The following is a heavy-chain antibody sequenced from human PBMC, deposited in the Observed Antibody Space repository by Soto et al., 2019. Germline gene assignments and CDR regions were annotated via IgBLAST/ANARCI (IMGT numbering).Heavy chain of an antibody. V-gene: IGHV4-31*03. CDR2: IFNSGSA. CDR1: GVFTFSGSYY. Sequence: TLSLTCSVSGVFTFSGSYYWIWIRQRPGKGLECLGYIFNSGSAYYNPSLRSRVTISIDTSKDEFSLTLSSVTAADTAVYFCARGYSGYDYNFDYWGQGISVTVSS. D-gene: IGHD5-12*01. J-gene: IGHJ4*02. CDR3: ARGYSGYDYNFDY.